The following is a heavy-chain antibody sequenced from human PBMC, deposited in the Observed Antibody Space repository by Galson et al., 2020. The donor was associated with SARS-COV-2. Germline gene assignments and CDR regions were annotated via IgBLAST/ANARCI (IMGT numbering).Heavy chain of an antibody. CDR1: GFTFSSYS. CDR2: ISSSSSTI. V-gene: IGHV3-48*04. Sequence: GESLKISCAASGFTFSSYSMNWVRQAPGKGLEWVSYISSSSSTIYYADSVKGRFTISRDNAKNSLYLQMNSLRAEDTAVYYCARGHPRYDSSGFNFDYWGQGTLVTVSS. D-gene: IGHD3-22*01. CDR3: ARGHPRYDSSGFNFDY. J-gene: IGHJ4*02.